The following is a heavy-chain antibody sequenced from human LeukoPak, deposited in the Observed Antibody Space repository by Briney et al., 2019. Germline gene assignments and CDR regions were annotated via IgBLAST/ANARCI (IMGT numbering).Heavy chain of an antibody. CDR1: GCSISSYY. CDR2: SYYSGGS. CDR3: WGQAELLWFGELLNWFDA. Sequence: SETLSLTCTVSGCSISSYYWCWLRQPPGRGLVGFGDSYYSGGSNYNHSLNSRGTISVDTSKNKFSLQLSSVITADAAAVYCWGQAELLWFGELLNWFDAWGQGTLVTVSS. V-gene: IGHV4-59*08. J-gene: IGHJ5*02. D-gene: IGHD3-10*01.